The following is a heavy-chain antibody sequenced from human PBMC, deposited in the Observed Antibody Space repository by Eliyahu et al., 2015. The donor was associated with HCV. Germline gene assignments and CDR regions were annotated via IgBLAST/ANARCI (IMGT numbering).Heavy chain of an antibody. D-gene: IGHD3-10*01. CDR3: ARDHMVWFGELPSD. V-gene: IGHV3-21*01. Sequence: EVQLVESGGGLVKPGGSLRLSCAASGFTFSSYSMNWVRQAPGKGLEWVSSISSSSSYIYYADSVKGRFTISRDNAKNSLYLQMNSLRAEDTAVYYCARDHMVWFGELPSDWGQGTLVTVSS. CDR1: GFTFSSYS. J-gene: IGHJ4*02. CDR2: ISSSSSYI.